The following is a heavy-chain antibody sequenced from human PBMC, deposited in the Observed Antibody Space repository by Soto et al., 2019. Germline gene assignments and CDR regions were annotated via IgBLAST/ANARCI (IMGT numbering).Heavy chain of an antibody. J-gene: IGHJ4*01. V-gene: IGHV3-48*02. Sequence: GGSLRLSCVASGFSSCNYNMNWVRQAPGKGLEWVSYITDSSDTLHYADSVRGRFTISRDNAESSLYLQMNSLRDEDTAVYFCARDFGHGYYCDYWGRRTLFTVXS. CDR2: ITDSSDTL. CDR1: GFSSCNYN. D-gene: IGHD3-3*01. CDR3: ARDFGHGYYCDY.